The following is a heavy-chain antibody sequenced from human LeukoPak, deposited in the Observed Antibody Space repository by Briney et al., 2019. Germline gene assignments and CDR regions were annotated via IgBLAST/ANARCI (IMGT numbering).Heavy chain of an antibody. CDR3: TTLRPYIQPR. D-gene: IGHD5-18*01. V-gene: IGHV3-23*01. Sequence: GGTLRLSCAASGFTFSNYGMSWVRQAPGRGLEWVSSISASGGGTYYADSVKGRFSISRDNSNYTLYLQMDSLTAEDTAVYYCTTLRPYIQPRWGQGTMVTVSS. CDR1: GFTFSNYG. CDR2: ISASGGGT. J-gene: IGHJ3*01.